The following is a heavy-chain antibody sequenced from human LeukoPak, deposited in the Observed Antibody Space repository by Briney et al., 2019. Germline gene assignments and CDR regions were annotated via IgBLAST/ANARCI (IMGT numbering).Heavy chain of an antibody. V-gene: IGHV3-15*01. Sequence: GGSLRLSCAASGFTFSKAWMSWVRQAPGKGLEWISRVKSKTDGSTIDYAAPVKGRFTLSRDDSQNMLYLQMNSLKVEDTAVYYCTTSDVWGKGTTVTVSS. CDR2: VKSKTDGSTI. CDR1: GFTFSKAW. J-gene: IGHJ6*04. CDR3: TTSDV.